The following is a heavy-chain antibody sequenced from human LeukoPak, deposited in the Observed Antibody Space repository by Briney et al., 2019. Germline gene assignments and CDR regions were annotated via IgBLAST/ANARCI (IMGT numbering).Heavy chain of an antibody. J-gene: IGHJ5*02. CDR2: INHSGSI. D-gene: IGHD3-10*01. CDR3: ARGRMELLWFGEMHNWFDP. Sequence: NPSETLSLTCAVYGGSFSGYYWSWIRQPPGKGLEWIGEINHSGSINYNPSLKSRVTISVDTSKNQFSLKLSSVTAADTAVYYCARGRMELLWFGEMHNWFDPWGQGTLVTVS. V-gene: IGHV4-34*01. CDR1: GGSFSGYY.